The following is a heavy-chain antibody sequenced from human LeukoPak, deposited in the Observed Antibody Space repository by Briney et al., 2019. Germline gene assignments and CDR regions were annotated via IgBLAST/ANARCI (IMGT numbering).Heavy chain of an antibody. CDR2: ISGSGGST. D-gene: IGHD2-2*01. CDR3: AKGNYCSSTSCHDPIFGPSWGSDY. V-gene: IGHV3-23*01. Sequence: PSGTLSLTCAVSGGSISSSNWWSWVRQPPGKGLEWVSAISGSGGSTYYADSVKGRFTISRDNSKNTLYLQMNSLRAEDTAVYYCAKGNYCSSTSCHDPIFGPSWGSDYWGQGTLVTVSS. CDR1: GGSISSSN. J-gene: IGHJ4*02.